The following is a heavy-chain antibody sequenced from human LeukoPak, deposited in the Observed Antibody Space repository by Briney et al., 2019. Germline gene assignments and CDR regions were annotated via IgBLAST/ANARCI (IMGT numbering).Heavy chain of an antibody. V-gene: IGHV3-7*03. CDR3: AKGNYHYYYYMDV. CDR1: GFTFSSYW. J-gene: IGHJ6*03. CDR2: IKQDGSEK. Sequence: GGSLRLSCAASGFTFSSYWMSWVRQAPGKGLEWVANIKQDGSEKYYVDSVKGRFTISRDNAKNSLYLQMNSLRAEDTAVYYCAKGNYHYYYYMDVWGKGTTVTVSS.